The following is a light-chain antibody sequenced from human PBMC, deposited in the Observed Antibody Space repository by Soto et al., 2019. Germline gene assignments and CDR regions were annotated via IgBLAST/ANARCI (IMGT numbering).Light chain of an antibody. Sequence: DIVMTQSPATLSVAPGERVTFSCRASQGVSRKLAWYQHKPGQAPRLLISGASTGATGIPARFSGSGSGTEFTLTNSRLQSEDCAIYYCQQYHTWPITFGGGTKVEIK. CDR3: QQYHTWPIT. J-gene: IGKJ4*01. CDR1: QGVSRK. CDR2: GAS. V-gene: IGKV3-15*01.